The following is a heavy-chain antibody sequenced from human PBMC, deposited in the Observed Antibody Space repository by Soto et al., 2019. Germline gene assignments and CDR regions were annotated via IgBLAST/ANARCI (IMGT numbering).Heavy chain of an antibody. D-gene: IGHD1-26*01. CDR1: GFTFSSFA. CDR3: ALRKTGSYFDY. J-gene: IGHJ4*02. CDR2: IGASGAGT. Sequence: EVQLLESGGGLVQPGGSLRLSCAASGFTFSSFAMSWVRQAPGKGLEWVSAIGASGAGTYYAEYVKGRFTISRDNSKNTLYLQMNSLRAEDMAVYYCALRKTGSYFDYWGQGTLLTVSS. V-gene: IGHV3-23*01.